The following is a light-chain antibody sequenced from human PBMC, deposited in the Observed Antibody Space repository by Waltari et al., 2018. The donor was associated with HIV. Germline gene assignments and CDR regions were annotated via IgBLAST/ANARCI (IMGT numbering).Light chain of an antibody. CDR2: EVS. Sequence: QSALTQPASVSGSPGQSITISCTGTSSDVGGYNSVSWYQQHPGKAPKLMIYEVSSRPSGVSNRFSGSKSGNTASLTISGLQAEDEADYYCSSYTNTNTRVFGGGTKLTVL. CDR1: SSDVGGYNS. V-gene: IGLV2-14*01. J-gene: IGLJ3*02. CDR3: SSYTNTNTRV.